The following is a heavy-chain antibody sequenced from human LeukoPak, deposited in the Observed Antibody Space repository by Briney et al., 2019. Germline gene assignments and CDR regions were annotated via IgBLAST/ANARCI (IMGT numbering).Heavy chain of an antibody. V-gene: IGHV3-48*03. CDR2: ISDDDTTI. Sequence: PGGSLRLSCTGSGFSFSSYQMNWVRQAPGKGLEWVSHISDDDTTIYYADSVKGRFTISRDDAKSSLYLEMKSLRAEDTAIYYCARGHGTSWFPSDSWGQGTLVTVSS. D-gene: IGHD6-13*01. CDR1: GFSFSSYQ. J-gene: IGHJ4*02. CDR3: ARGHGTSWFPSDS.